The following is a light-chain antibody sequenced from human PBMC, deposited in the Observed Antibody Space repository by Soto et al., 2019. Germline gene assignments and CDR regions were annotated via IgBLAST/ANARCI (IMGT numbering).Light chain of an antibody. V-gene: IGKV3-20*01. CDR2: GGS. Sequence: EIVLTQSPGTLSLSPGEGATLSCRASQSVSSSYLAWYQQKPGQAPRLLIYGGSSRATGIPDRFSGSGSGTDFTLTISRLEPEDFAVYYCQQYGSSPRTFGQGTTLEIK. J-gene: IGKJ2*01. CDR3: QQYGSSPRT. CDR1: QSVSSSY.